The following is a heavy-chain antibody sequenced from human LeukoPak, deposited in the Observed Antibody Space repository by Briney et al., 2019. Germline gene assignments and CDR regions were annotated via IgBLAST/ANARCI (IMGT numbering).Heavy chain of an antibody. D-gene: IGHD2-15*01. CDR1: GFTFSDYY. CDR2: ISSSSDYT. CDR3: ARALVGDGSSAY. J-gene: IGHJ4*02. Sequence: GGSLRLSCAASGFTFSDYYMSWIRQAPGKGLEWVSYISSSSDYTNYADSVKGRFTISRDNAKNSLYLEMNSLRAEDTAVYYCARALVGDGSSAYWGQGTLVTVSS. V-gene: IGHV3-11*05.